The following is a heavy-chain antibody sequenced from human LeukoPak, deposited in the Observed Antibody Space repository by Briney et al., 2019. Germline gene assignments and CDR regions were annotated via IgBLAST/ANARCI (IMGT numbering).Heavy chain of an antibody. CDR3: ARRGLSVAAPDY. CDR1: GFTFSSYS. D-gene: IGHD6-19*01. Sequence: GSLRLSCTASGFTFSSYSMHWVRPAPGKGLEYVSAISGNGDYTYYTDSVKGRFTVSRDNSKNTLYLQVGSLRAEDMAVYYCARRGLSVAAPDYWGQGALVTVTS. CDR2: ISGNGDYT. V-gene: IGHV3-64*02. J-gene: IGHJ4*02.